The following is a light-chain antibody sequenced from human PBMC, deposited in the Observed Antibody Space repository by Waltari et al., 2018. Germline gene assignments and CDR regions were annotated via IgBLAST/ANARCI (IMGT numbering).Light chain of an antibody. CDR3: QQHYSTPLT. CDR2: WAS. CDR1: QSVLYSSNNKNY. Sequence: DIVMTQSPDSLAVSLGERATINCKSSQSVLYSSNNKNYLTWYQAKPGPPPKLLLSWASTREYGVPDRFRGSGSGTDFTLTISSLQAEDVAVYYCQQHYSTPLTFGGGTKVEIK. V-gene: IGKV4-1*01. J-gene: IGKJ4*01.